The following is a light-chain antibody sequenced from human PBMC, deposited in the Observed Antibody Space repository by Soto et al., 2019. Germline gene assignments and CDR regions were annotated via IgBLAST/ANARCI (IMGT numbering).Light chain of an antibody. V-gene: IGKV1-5*01. CDR3: QQYNSYSTWT. J-gene: IGKJ1*01. Sequence: DIQMTQSPSTLSASVGDRVTITCRASQSISSWLAWYQQKPGKAPKLLIYDASSLESGVPSRFSGSGSGTEFTLTISSLQPDDFATYYCQQYNSYSTWTFXQGT. CDR2: DAS. CDR1: QSISSW.